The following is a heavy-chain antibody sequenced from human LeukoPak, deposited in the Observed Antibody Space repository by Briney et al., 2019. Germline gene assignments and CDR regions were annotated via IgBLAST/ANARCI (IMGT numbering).Heavy chain of an antibody. CDR2: INPNSGGT. J-gene: IGHJ5*02. CDR3: ATTMEVDYYGSGSYYNWFDP. V-gene: IGHV1-2*02. Sequence: ASVKVSCKASGYTFTGYYMHWVRQAPGQGLEWMGWINPNSGGTNYAQKFQGRVTMTRDTSISTAYMELSRLRSDDTAVYYCATTMEVDYYGSGSYYNWFDPWGQGTLVTVSS. D-gene: IGHD3-10*01. CDR1: GYTFTGYY.